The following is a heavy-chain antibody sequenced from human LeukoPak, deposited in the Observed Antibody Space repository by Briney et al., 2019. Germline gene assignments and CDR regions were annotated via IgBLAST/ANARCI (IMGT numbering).Heavy chain of an antibody. J-gene: IGHJ5*02. D-gene: IGHD4-11*01. CDR2: IYYSGST. Sequence: KSSETLSLTCTVSGGSISSSSYYWGWIRQPPGKGLEWIGSIYYSGSTYYNPSPKSRVTISVDTSKNQFSLKLSSVTAADTAVYYCARGADYLNWFDPWGQGTLVTVSS. CDR3: ARGADYLNWFDP. V-gene: IGHV4-39*01. CDR1: GGSISSSSYY.